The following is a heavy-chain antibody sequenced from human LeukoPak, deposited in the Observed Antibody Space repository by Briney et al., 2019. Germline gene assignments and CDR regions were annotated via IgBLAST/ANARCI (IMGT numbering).Heavy chain of an antibody. J-gene: IGHJ3*02. V-gene: IGHV4-59*01. Sequence: PSETLSLTCTVSGGSISSYYWSWIRQPPGKGLEWIGYIYYSGSTNYNPSLKSRVTISVDTSKNQFSLKLSSVTAADTAVYYCARGRYCSSTSCLGKISSSPGSIAFDIWGQGTMVTVSS. CDR1: GGSISSYY. CDR2: IYYSGST. CDR3: ARGRYCSSTSCLGKISSSPGSIAFDI. D-gene: IGHD2-2*01.